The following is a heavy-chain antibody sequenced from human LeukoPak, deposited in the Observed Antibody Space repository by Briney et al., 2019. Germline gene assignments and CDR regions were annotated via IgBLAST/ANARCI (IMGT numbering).Heavy chain of an antibody. D-gene: IGHD6-19*01. CDR3: ARQGSSGWYSDY. V-gene: IGHV5-51*01. CDR2: IYPGDSDT. Sequence: GESLKISCKGSGYSFSNYWVAWVRQMPGKVLEWMGIIYPGDSDTRYSPSFQGQVTISADKSISTAYLQWSSLKASDTAMYYCARQGSSGWYSDYWGQGTLVTVSS. J-gene: IGHJ4*02. CDR1: GYSFSNYW.